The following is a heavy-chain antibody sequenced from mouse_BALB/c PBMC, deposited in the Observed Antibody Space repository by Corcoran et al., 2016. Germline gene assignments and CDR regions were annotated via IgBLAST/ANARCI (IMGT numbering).Heavy chain of an antibody. Sequence: QVTLKESGPGILQPSQTLSLTCSFSGFSLSTSGMGVGWIRQPSGQGLEWVAHIWWDDVKRYNPALKSRLTNSKDTSSSQVFLKIASVDTADTATYYCVRIYYGNYYAMDYWGQGTSVTVSS. V-gene: IGHV8-8*01. CDR1: GFSLSTSGMG. D-gene: IGHD2-1*01. CDR3: VRIYYGNYYAMDY. CDR2: IWWDDVK. J-gene: IGHJ4*01.